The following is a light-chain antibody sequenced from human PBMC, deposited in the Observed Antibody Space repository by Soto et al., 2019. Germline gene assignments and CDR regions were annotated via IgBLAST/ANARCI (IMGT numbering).Light chain of an antibody. V-gene: IGKV1-39*01. CDR1: QTISNY. CDR2: AAS. CDR3: QQSYSTPYT. Sequence: DIQMTQSPSSLSASVGDRVTITCRASQTISNYLNWYQQKPGKAPKRLIYAASSLQSGFPSRFSGRGSGTDFTLTISSLQPDDFATYYCQQSYSTPYTFGQGTRLEIK. J-gene: IGKJ2*01.